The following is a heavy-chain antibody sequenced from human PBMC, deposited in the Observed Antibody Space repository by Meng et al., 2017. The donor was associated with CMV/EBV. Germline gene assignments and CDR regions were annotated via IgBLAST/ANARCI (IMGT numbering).Heavy chain of an antibody. V-gene: IGHV3-33*06. D-gene: IGHD1-26*01. Sequence: ASGFTFKNYGMHWVRQAPGKGLEWGAVIWFDGNNKYYADSVKGRFTISRDNTKNTLYLQMNSLRAEDTAVYYCAKDGSYRVYYFDYWGQGTLVTVSS. CDR2: IWFDGNNK. CDR3: AKDGSYRVYYFDY. CDR1: GFTFKNYG. J-gene: IGHJ4*02.